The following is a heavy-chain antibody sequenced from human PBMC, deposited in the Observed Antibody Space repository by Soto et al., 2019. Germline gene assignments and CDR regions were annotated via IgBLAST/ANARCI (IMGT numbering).Heavy chain of an antibody. D-gene: IGHD3-22*01. CDR2: ISPYKDNT. CDR1: GNTFMNHG. J-gene: IGHJ6*02. CDR3: ATLRTSGYHTHYFFGMDV. V-gene: IGHV1-18*04. Sequence: QVHLEQSGPEVQKPGASVKVACRASGNTFMNHGISWVRQAPGQGLEWMGWISPYKDNTNYAQKFQGRVSMTTDLSTITAYMELRSLRSDDTAVYYCATLRTSGYHTHYFFGMDVWGQGTTVAVSS.